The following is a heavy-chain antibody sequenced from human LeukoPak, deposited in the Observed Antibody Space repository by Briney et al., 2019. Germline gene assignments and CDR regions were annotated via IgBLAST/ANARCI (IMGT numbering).Heavy chain of an antibody. CDR2: ISSRSGTI. CDR3: AREFELPSSSPYFDY. J-gene: IGHJ4*02. CDR1: GFTFNSHI. V-gene: IGHV3-48*01. Sequence: GGSLRLSCEASGFTFNSHIMNWVRQAPGRGLEWVAYISSRSGTIYYADSVRGRFTISRDNAKNSLYLQMNSLRAEDTAIYYCAREFELPSSSPYFDYWGQGTPVTVSS. D-gene: IGHD2-15*01.